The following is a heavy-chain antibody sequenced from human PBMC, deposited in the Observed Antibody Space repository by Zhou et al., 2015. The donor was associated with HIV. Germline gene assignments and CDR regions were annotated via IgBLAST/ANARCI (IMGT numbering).Heavy chain of an antibody. D-gene: IGHD6-19*01. CDR3: ARDRGYSSGYFDY. CDR2: ISYDGSNK. CDR1: GFTFSSYG. V-gene: IGHV3-30*03. J-gene: IGHJ4*02. Sequence: QVQLVESGGGVVQPGRSLRLSCAASGFTFSSYGMHWVRQAPGKGLEWVAVISYDGSNKYYADSVKGRFTISRDNSKKTLYLQMNSLRAEDTAVYYCARDRGYSSGYFDYWGQGTLVTVSS.